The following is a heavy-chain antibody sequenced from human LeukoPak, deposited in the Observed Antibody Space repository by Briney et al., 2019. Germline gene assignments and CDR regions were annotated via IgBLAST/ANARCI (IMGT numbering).Heavy chain of an antibody. Sequence: GGSLRLSCAASGFTFSSYSMNWVRQAPGKGLEWVSSISSSSSYIYYADSVKGRFTISRDNAKNSLYLQMNSLRAEDTAVYYCARDGLSSGSYDYWGQGTLVTVSS. CDR3: ARDGLSSGSYDY. CDR2: ISSSSSYI. V-gene: IGHV3-21*01. CDR1: GFTFSSYS. D-gene: IGHD1-26*01. J-gene: IGHJ4*02.